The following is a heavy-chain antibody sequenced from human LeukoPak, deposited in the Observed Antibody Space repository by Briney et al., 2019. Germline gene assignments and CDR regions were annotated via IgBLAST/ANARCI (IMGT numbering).Heavy chain of an antibody. D-gene: IGHD3-10*01. V-gene: IGHV1-18*01. CDR3: AREGTAGRYYFDY. Sequence: GASLKSPGKASGYTFSSHGIPWGHQPPEQGLKGMAWISANNGNTNYAQKLQGRVTVTTDTSTSIAYMELRSLRSDDTAVYYRAREGTAGRYYFDYWGQGTLVTVSS. J-gene: IGHJ4*02. CDR2: ISANNGNT. CDR1: GYTFSSHG.